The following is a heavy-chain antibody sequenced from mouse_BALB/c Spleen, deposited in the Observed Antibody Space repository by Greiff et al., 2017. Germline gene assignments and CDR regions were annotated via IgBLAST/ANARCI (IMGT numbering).Heavy chain of an antibody. CDR1: GYTFTSYW. V-gene: IGHV1-87*01. D-gene: IGHD3-1*01. CDR3: ARAGSAWFAY. Sequence: QVQLKESGAELARPGASVKLSCKASGYTFTSYWMQWVKQRPGQGLEWIGAIYPGDGDTRYTQKFKGKATLTADKSSSTAYMQLSSLASEDSAVYYCARAGSAWFAYWGQGTLVTVSA. J-gene: IGHJ3*01. CDR2: IYPGDGDT.